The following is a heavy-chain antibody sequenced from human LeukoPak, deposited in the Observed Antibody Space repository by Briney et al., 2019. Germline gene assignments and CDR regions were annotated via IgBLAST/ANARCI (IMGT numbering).Heavy chain of an antibody. CDR1: GFTFSSYS. Sequence: GGSLRLSCAASGFTFSSYSMNWVRQAPGKGLEWVSSISSSSSYIKYADSVKGRFTISRDNAKNSLYLQMNNLRAEDTAVYYCARNSRYYYGSGSYREIDYWGQGTLVTVSS. V-gene: IGHV3-21*01. J-gene: IGHJ4*02. CDR3: ARNSRYYYGSGSYREIDY. CDR2: ISSSSSYI. D-gene: IGHD3-10*01.